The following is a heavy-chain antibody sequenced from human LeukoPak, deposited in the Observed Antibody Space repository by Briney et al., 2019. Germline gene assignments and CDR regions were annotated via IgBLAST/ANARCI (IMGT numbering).Heavy chain of an antibody. V-gene: IGHV3-21*01. CDR2: ISSSSSYI. CDR3: ARDRGSSWYEAEYFQH. Sequence: PGGSLRLSCAASGFTFSSYSMNWVRQAPGKGLEWVSSISSSSSYIYYADSVKGRFTISRDNAKNSLYLQMNSLRAEDTAVYYCARDRGSSWYEAEYFQHWGQGTLVTVSS. D-gene: IGHD6-13*01. J-gene: IGHJ1*01. CDR1: GFTFSSYS.